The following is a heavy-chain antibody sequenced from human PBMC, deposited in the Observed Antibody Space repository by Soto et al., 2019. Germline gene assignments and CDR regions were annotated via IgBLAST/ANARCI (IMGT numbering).Heavy chain of an antibody. Sequence: GGSLRLSCAASGFSFSSFGFHWVRWVRQTPGKGLEWVAVISSDGSNKYYADSVEGRLTISRDNSKNTLYLQINSLRAEDTAIYYCAKGTRSYLECSTGSCLAKDAFDIWGQGTVVTVSS. CDR2: ISSDGSNK. D-gene: IGHD2-15*01. CDR1: GFSFSSFG. J-gene: IGHJ3*02. CDR3: AKGTRSYLECSTGSCLAKDAFDI. V-gene: IGHV3-30*18.